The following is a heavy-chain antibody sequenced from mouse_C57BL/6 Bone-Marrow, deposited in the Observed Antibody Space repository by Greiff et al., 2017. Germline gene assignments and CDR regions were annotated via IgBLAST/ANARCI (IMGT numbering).Heavy chain of an antibody. CDR1: GFTFSSYG. Sequence: EVMLVASGGDLVKPGGSLKLSCAASGFTFSSYGMSWVRPTPDKRLEWVATISSGGSYTYYPDSVNGRFTISRDNAKNTLYLPMSSLKSEDTAMYYCARQFYYGSSWWYFDVWGTGTTVTVSS. CDR2: ISSGGSYT. V-gene: IGHV5-6*01. J-gene: IGHJ1*03. D-gene: IGHD1-1*01. CDR3: ARQFYYGSSWWYFDV.